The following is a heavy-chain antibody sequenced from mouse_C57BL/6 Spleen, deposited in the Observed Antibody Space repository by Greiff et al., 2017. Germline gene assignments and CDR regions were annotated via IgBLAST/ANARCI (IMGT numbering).Heavy chain of an antibody. CDR2: INPSNGGT. CDR1: GYTFTSYW. V-gene: IGHV1-53*01. Sequence: QVQLQQPGTELVKPGASVQLSCKASGYTFTSYWMTWVKQRPGQGLEWIGNINPSNGGTNYNEKFKSKATLTVDNSSSTAYMQLSSLTSEDSAVVYCARWANWGHYYARDCWGHATSVTVSS. J-gene: IGHJ4*01. CDR3: ARWANWGHYYARDC. D-gene: IGHD4-1*01.